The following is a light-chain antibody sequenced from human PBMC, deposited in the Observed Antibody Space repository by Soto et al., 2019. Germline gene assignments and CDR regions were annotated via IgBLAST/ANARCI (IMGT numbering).Light chain of an antibody. CDR2: ATD. J-gene: IGLJ3*02. CDR3: AAWDGSLRGRV. CDR1: PSSFRSES. V-gene: IGLV1-47*01. Sequence: QSVLTQPPSASGAPGQTVTISCSGRPSSFRSESVCWYRHIPETAPKLIIYATDQRPSGVPDRFSGFKSGTSASLAISGLRAEYEADYYCAAWDGSLRGRVFGGGTKLTVL.